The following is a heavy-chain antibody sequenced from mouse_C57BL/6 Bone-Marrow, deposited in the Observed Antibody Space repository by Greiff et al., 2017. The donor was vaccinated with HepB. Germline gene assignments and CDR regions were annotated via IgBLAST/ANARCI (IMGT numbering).Heavy chain of an antibody. D-gene: IGHD1-1*01. V-gene: IGHV1-42*01. J-gene: IGHJ4*01. CDR3: ARSITTVAMDY. CDR2: INPSTGGT. CDR1: GYSFTGYY. Sequence: EVQLQQSGPELVKPGASVKISCKASGYSFTGYYMNWVKQSPEKSLEWIGEINPSTGGTTYNQKFKAKATLTVDKSSSTAYMQLKSLTSEDSAVYYCARSITTVAMDYWGQGTSVTVSS.